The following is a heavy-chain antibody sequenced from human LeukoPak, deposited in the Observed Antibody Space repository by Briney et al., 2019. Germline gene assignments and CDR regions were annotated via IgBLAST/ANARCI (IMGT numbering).Heavy chain of an antibody. V-gene: IGHV5-51*01. D-gene: IGHD2-2*01. CDR1: GYSFTSYW. CDR3: AKIDRQYCSRSSCYALDY. Sequence: NHGESLKISCKGSGYSFTSYWIGWVRQMPGKGLEWMGIIYPGDSDTRYSPSFQGQVTISADKSISTAYLQWSSLKASDTAIYYCAKIDRQYCSRSSCYALDYWGQGTQVTVSS. J-gene: IGHJ4*02. CDR2: IYPGDSDT.